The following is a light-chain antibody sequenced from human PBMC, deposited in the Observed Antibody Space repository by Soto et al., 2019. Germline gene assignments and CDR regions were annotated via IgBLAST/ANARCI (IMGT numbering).Light chain of an antibody. CDR3: QQSYSTPIT. CDR1: QDISNY. V-gene: IGKV1-39*01. CDR2: DAS. Sequence: DIQMTQSQSSLSASVGDRVTITCQASQDISNYLNWYQQKPGKAPKLLIYDASNLETGVPSRFSVSGSGTDFTLTISSLQPEDFATCYCQQSYSTPITFGQGTRLEIK. J-gene: IGKJ5*01.